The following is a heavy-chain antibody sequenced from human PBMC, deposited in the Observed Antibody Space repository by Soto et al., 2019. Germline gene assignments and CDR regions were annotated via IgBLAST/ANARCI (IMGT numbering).Heavy chain of an antibody. D-gene: IGHD6-19*01. J-gene: IGHJ4*02. CDR2: ISGSAGST. CDR1: GFTFSSYA. CDR3: AKDFLIVVAGTYFDY. Sequence: EVPLLESGGGLVQPGGSLRLSCAASGFTFSSYAMSWVRQAPGKGLEWVSAISGSAGSTYYADSVKGRFTISRDNSKNTLYLQMNSLRAEDTAVYYCAKDFLIVVAGTYFDYWGQGTLVTVSS. V-gene: IGHV3-23*01.